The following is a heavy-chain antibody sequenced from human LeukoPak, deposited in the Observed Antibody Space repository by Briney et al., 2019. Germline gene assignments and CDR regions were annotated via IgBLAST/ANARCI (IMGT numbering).Heavy chain of an antibody. J-gene: IGHJ4*02. Sequence: GRSLRLSCAASGFTFDDYAMHWVRHAPGKGLEWVSGISWNSGSIGYADSVKGRFTISRDNAKNSLYLQMNSLRAEDMALYYCAKGGAGSSSSELDYWGQGTLVTVSS. CDR3: AKGGAGSSSSELDY. D-gene: IGHD6-6*01. CDR1: GFTFDDYA. V-gene: IGHV3-9*03. CDR2: ISWNSGSI.